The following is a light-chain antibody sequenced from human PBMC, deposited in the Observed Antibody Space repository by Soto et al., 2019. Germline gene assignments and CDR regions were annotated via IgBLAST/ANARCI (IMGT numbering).Light chain of an antibody. Sequence: QSVLTQPRSVSGSPGESVTISCTGTSSDIGAYNYVFWYRQYPGKSPKLMIYDVYKRPSGVPDRFSGSKSANTASLTISGLQTEDEADYHCCSYAGSRSLVFGVGTKLPVL. J-gene: IGLJ3*02. CDR3: CSYAGSRSLV. CDR1: SSDIGAYNY. CDR2: DVY. V-gene: IGLV2-11*01.